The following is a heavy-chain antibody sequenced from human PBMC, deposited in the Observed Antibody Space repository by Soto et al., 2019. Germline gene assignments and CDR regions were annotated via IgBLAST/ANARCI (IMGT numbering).Heavy chain of an antibody. CDR3: ARRPISGTTPYGEY. J-gene: IGHJ4*02. Sequence: SLRLSCAASGFSFSSYSMNWVRQAPGKGLEWVSYISSSSSTIYYADSVKGRFTISRDNAKNSLYLQMNSLRDEDTAVYYCARRPISGTTPYGEYWGQGTLVTVSS. V-gene: IGHV3-48*02. CDR1: GFSFSSYS. D-gene: IGHD1-20*01. CDR2: ISSSSSTI.